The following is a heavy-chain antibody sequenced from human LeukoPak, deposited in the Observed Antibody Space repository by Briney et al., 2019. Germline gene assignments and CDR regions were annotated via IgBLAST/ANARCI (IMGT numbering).Heavy chain of an antibody. J-gene: IGHJ6*03. V-gene: IGHV3-7*03. D-gene: IGHD6-6*01. CDR1: GFTFSTSW. CDR2: INGDGSEI. Sequence: GGSLRLSCAASGFTFSTSWMTWVRQAPGKGLEWVASINGDGSEIHYVDSVKGRFTISRDNAKNSLYLQMNSLRAEDTALYYCAKEKYSYMDVWGKGTTVTISS. CDR3: AKEKYSYMDV.